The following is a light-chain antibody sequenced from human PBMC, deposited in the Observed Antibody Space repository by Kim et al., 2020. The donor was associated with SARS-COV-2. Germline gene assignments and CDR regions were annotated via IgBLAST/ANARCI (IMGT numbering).Light chain of an antibody. J-gene: IGLJ2*01. V-gene: IGLV3-19*01. CDR1: SRRSYY. CDR2: GKN. Sequence: ALGPTVRITCQGDSRRSYYASWYQQKPGQAPVLVIYGKNNRPSGIPDRFSGSSSGNTASLTITGAQAEDEADYYCNSRDSSGNHLIFGGGTQLTVL. CDR3: NSRDSSGNHLI.